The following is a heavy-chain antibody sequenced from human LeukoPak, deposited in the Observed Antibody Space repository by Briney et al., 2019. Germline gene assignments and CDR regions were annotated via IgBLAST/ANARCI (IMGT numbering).Heavy chain of an antibody. D-gene: IGHD3-22*01. CDR3: ARIPPYYDSSGYYLGSDY. J-gene: IGHJ4*02. CDR1: GFTFSSYG. V-gene: IGHV3-33*01. CDR2: IWYDGSNK. Sequence: GSLRLSCAAPGFTFSSYGMHWVRQAPGKGLEWVAVIWYDGSNKYYADSVKGRFTIPRDNSKNTLYLQMNSLRAEDTAVYYCARIPPYYDSSGYYLGSDYWGQGTLVTVSS.